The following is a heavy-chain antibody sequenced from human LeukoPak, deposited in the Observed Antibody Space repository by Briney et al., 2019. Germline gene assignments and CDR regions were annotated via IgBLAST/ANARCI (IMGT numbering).Heavy chain of an antibody. CDR3: ARERPMGSYYYGMDV. CDR2: IYRGGSK. V-gene: IGHV3-66*01. D-gene: IGHD3-10*01. Sequence: PGGSLRLSCGASGFTVTDYYMHWVRQAPGKGLEWVSVIYRGGSKYYADSVKGRFIISRDNSNNTLDLQLNSLRAEDTAVYYCARERPMGSYYYGMDVWGQGTTVTVSS. CDR1: GFTVTDYY. J-gene: IGHJ6*02.